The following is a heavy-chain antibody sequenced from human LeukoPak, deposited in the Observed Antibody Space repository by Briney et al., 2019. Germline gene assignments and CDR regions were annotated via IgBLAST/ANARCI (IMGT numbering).Heavy chain of an antibody. D-gene: IGHD6-19*01. CDR3: ARVSGWSREYFQH. J-gene: IGHJ1*01. CDR1: GYTFTSYA. CDR2: INPNSGGT. Sequence: GASVKVSCKASGYTFTSYAMHWVRQAPGQRLEWMGRINPNSGGTNYAQKFQGRVTMTRDTSISTAYMELSRLRSDDTAVYYCARVSGWSREYFQHWGQGTLVTVSS. V-gene: IGHV1-2*06.